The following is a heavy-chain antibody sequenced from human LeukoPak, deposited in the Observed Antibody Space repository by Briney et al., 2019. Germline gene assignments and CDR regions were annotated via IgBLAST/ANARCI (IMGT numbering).Heavy chain of an antibody. CDR2: ISGSGGST. CDR3: AKLVGDYGYYFDD. J-gene: IGHJ4*02. D-gene: IGHD4-17*01. Sequence: PGGSLRLSCAASGFTFSSYAMSWVRQAPGKGLEWVSAISGSGGSTYYADSVKGRFTISRDNSKNPLYLQMNSLRAEDTAVYYCAKLVGDYGYYFDDWGQGTLVTVYS. V-gene: IGHV3-23*01. CDR1: GFTFSSYA.